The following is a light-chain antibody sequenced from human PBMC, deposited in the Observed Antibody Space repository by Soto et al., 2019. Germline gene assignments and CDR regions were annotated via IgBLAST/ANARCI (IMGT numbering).Light chain of an antibody. CDR2: AAS. J-gene: IGKJ4*01. Sequence: IQLTQSPSSLSASVGDRVTITCRASQGIRSYLAWYQQKPGKAPNLLIYAASTLQRGVPSRFSGSGSGTDFTLTITSLQPEDFATYYCQQLNSYPPTSGGGTKVEIK. CDR1: QGIRSY. V-gene: IGKV1-9*01. CDR3: QQLNSYPPT.